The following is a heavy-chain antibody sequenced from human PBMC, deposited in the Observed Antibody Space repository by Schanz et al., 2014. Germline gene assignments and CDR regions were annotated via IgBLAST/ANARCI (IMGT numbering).Heavy chain of an antibody. J-gene: IGHJ2*01. D-gene: IGHD2-21*01. CDR3: AKGQGAVINNWYFDL. CDR1: GFTFSSYT. V-gene: IGHV3-23*04. CDR2: ISGGGGGYR. Sequence: EVQLVESGGGLVKPGDSLRLSCAASGFTFSSYTMKWVRQAPGKGLECVSTISGGGGGYRPYADSVKGRFTISRDNSINTLSLQMNSLSADDTAVYYCAKGQGAVINNWYFDLWGRGTLVTVSS.